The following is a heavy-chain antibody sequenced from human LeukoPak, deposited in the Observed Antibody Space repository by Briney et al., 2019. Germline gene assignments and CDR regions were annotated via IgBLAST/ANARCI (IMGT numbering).Heavy chain of an antibody. CDR3: AREFKVDTGYDFWAPLYDY. D-gene: IGHD3-3*01. V-gene: IGHV1-69*05. Sequence: SVKVSCKASGGTFSSYAISWVRQAPGQGLEWMGRIIPIFGTANYPQKIQGRVTITTDESTSTAYMELSSLRSENTAVYYCAREFKVDTGYDFWAPLYDYWGQGTLVTVSS. J-gene: IGHJ4*02. CDR2: IIPIFGTA. CDR1: GGTFSSYA.